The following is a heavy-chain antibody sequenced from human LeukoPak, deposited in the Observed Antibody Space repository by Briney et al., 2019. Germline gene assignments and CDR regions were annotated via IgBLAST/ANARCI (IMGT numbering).Heavy chain of an antibody. J-gene: IGHJ5*02. CDR2: IIPTFGTA. CDR3: SGYQLLSPWFDP. D-gene: IGHD2-2*01. Sequence: GASVKVSCKASGGTFSSYAISWVRQAPGQGLEWMGGIIPTFGTANYAQKFQGRVTITADESTSTAYMELSSLRSEDTAVYYCSGYQLLSPWFDPWGQGTLVTVSS. V-gene: IGHV1-69*13. CDR1: GGTFSSYA.